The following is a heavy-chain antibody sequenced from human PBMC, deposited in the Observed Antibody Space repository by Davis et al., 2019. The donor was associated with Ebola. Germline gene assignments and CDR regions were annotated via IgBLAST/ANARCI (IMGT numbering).Heavy chain of an antibody. Sequence: PSETLSLTCSFSDGSISSHYWNWIRPPPGKGLEWVGIIYDSGRTNYNPSLKSRVTIAADTSKNQFSLNLRSVTAADTAVYYCVRFGRGAYWGQGTLVTVSS. CDR1: DGSISSHY. CDR2: IYDSGRT. D-gene: IGHD1-26*01. CDR3: VRFGRGAY. V-gene: IGHV4-59*11. J-gene: IGHJ4*02.